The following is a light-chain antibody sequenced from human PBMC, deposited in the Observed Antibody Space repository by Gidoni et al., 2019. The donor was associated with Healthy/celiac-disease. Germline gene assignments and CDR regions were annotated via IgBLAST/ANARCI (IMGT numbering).Light chain of an antibody. J-gene: IGKJ2*01. CDR1: QSVSSSY. V-gene: IGKV3-20*01. CDR2: GAS. CDR3: QQYGSSPPYT. Sequence: EIVLSQSPGPLSCSPGDRATLSCRASQSVSSSYLAWYQQKPGQAPRLLLNGASSRATGIPDRFSGSGAGTDFTLTNSRLEPEDFAVYYCQQYGSSPPYTFGQGTKQEIK.